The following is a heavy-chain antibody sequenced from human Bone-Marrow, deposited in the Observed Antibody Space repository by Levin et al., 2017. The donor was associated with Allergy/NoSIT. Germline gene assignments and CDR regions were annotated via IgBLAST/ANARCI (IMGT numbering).Heavy chain of an antibody. CDR3: ARDRDLAVAGSGGFDY. CDR1: GFTFSSYG. D-gene: IGHD6-19*01. CDR2: IWYDGSNK. Sequence: PGGSLRLSCAASGFTFSSYGMHWVRQAPGKGLEWVAVIWYDGSNKYYADSVKGRFTISRDNSKNTLYLQMNSLRAEGTAVYYCARDRDLAVAGSGGFDYWGQGTLVTVSS. V-gene: IGHV3-33*01. J-gene: IGHJ4*02.